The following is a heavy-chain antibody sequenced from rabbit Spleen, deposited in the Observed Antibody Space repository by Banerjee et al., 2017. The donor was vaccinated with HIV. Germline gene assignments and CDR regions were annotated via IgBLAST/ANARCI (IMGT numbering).Heavy chain of an antibody. D-gene: IGHD1-1*01. J-gene: IGHJ3*01. CDR1: GIDFTNYY. V-gene: IGHV1S43*01. CDR2: IYAAKGST. Sequence: QEQLTETGGGLVQPGGSLTLSCKASGIDFTNYYITWVRQAPGKGLEWIGIIYAAKGSTDYASWVNGRFTISSDNAQNTVDLKMTSLTAADTATYFCARDASSSGYYRDTRLDLWGPGTLVTVS. CDR3: ARDASSSGYYRDTRLDL.